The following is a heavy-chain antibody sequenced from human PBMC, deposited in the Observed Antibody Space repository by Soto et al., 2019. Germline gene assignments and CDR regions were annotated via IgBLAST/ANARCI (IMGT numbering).Heavy chain of an antibody. CDR3: ARPPPYYYDSSGSTKDWFDP. Sequence: QLQLQESGPGLVKPSETLSLTCTVSGGSISSSSYYWGWIRQPPGKGLEWIGSIYYGGSTYYNPSLRRRVTISVDTSKNQFSLKLSSVTAADTAVYYCARPPPYYYDSSGSTKDWFDPWGQGTLVTVSS. CDR2: IYYGGST. J-gene: IGHJ5*02. D-gene: IGHD3-22*01. V-gene: IGHV4-39*01. CDR1: GGSISSSSYY.